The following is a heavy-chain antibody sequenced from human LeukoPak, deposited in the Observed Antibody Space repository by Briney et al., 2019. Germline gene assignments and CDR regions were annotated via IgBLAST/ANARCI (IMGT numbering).Heavy chain of an antibody. J-gene: IGHJ4*02. D-gene: IGHD4-17*01. CDR1: GGSFSGYY. CDR3: ARRRLRYGIDY. CDR2: INHSGST. Sequence: PSETLSLTCAVYGGSFSGYYWSWIRQPPGKGLEWIGEINHSGSTNYNPSLNSRVTISVDTSKNQFSLKLSSVTAADTAVYYCARRRLRYGIDYWGQGTLVTVSS. V-gene: IGHV4-34*01.